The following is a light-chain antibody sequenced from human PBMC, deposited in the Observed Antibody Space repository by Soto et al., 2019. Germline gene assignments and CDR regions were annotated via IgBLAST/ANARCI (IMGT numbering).Light chain of an antibody. J-gene: IGKJ4*01. CDR2: GAS. CDR3: QQYGSSPLT. Sequence: EIVMTQSPATLSVSPGERSTLSCRASQSVSSNLAWYQQKPGQXPRXXIYGASSRATGIPDRFSGSGSGTDLTITISRLEPEDFEVYYCQQYGSSPLTFGGGTKVDIK. CDR1: QSVSSN. V-gene: IGKV3-20*01.